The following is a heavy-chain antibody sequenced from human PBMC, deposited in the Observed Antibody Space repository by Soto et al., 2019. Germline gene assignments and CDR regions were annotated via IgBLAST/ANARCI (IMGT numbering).Heavy chain of an antibody. CDR2: VNPSGGHT. Sequence: QVQLMQSGAEVKKPGASVKVSCKASGDTFTDYYIHWVRQAPGQGLEWMGTVNPSGGHTTYAQHFLGRVTMTRDTSTITLYMELTSLTSDGAAIYYCARGGHVVVVTAALDYWGQGTLVTVSS. V-gene: IGHV1-46*01. CDR1: GDTFTDYY. J-gene: IGHJ4*02. CDR3: ARGGHVVVVTAALDY. D-gene: IGHD2-21*02.